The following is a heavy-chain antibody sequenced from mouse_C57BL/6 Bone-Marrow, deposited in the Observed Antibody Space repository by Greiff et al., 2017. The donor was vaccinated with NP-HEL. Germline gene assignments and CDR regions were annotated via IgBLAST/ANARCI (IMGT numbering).Heavy chain of an antibody. V-gene: IGHV5-9-1*02. J-gene: IGHJ4*01. D-gene: IGHD1-1*01. CDR2: ISSGGDYI. Sequence: EVQLVESGEGLVKPGGSLKLSCAASGFTFSSYAMSWVRQTPEKRLEWVAYISSGGDYIYYADTVKGRFTISRDNARNTLYLQMSSLKSEDTAMYYCTRDSLYYYGSSYIMDYWGQGTSVTVSS. CDR1: GFTFSSYA. CDR3: TRDSLYYYGSSYIMDY.